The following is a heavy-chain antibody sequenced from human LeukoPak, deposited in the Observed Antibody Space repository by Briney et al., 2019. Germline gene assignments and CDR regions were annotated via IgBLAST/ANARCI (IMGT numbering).Heavy chain of an antibody. CDR3: AKVEYYYDSSGYPHHYFDY. D-gene: IGHD3-22*01. J-gene: IGHJ4*02. CDR2: ISGSGGST. Sequence: GGSLRLTCAASGFTFSSYAMRWVRQAPGKGLEWVSTISGSGGSTYYADSVKGRFTISRDNSKNTLYLQMNSLRAEDMAVYYCAKVEYYYDSSGYPHHYFDYWGQGTLVTVSS. V-gene: IGHV3-23*01. CDR1: GFTFSSYA.